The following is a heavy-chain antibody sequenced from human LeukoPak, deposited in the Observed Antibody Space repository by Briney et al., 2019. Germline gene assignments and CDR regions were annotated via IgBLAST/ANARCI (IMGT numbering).Heavy chain of an antibody. Sequence: GASLRLSCAASGFTFSSYAMSWVRQAPGKGLEWVSAISGSGGSTYYADSVKGRFTISRDNSKNTLYLQMNSLRAEDTAVYYCEKNSWEHDAFDIWGQGTMVTVSS. D-gene: IGHD1-26*01. CDR2: ISGSGGST. V-gene: IGHV3-23*01. J-gene: IGHJ3*02. CDR3: EKNSWEHDAFDI. CDR1: GFTFSSYA.